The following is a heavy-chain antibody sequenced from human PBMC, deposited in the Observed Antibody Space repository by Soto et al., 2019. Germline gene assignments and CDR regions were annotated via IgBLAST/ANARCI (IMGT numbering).Heavy chain of an antibody. CDR3: AKDRRYCSSTSCHPDAFDI. CDR2: ISWNSGSI. CDR1: GCTFDDYA. D-gene: IGHD2-2*01. J-gene: IGHJ3*02. Sequence: GGSLRLSCAASGCTFDDYAMHWVRQAPGKGLEWVSGISWNSGSIGYADSVKGRFTISRDNAKNSLYLQMNSLRAEDTALYYCAKDRRYCSSTSCHPDAFDIWGQGTMVTVSS. V-gene: IGHV3-9*01.